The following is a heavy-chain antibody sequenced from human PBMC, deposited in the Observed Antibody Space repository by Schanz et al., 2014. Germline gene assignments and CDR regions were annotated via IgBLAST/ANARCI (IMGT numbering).Heavy chain of an antibody. CDR3: ARDIQYHYDTSGPVGAFDI. CDR1: GYTFSSFF. CDR2: VNPYAGTT. V-gene: IGHV1-18*01. D-gene: IGHD3-22*01. Sequence: QVYLVQSGPEVAEPGASLKVSCKTSGYTFSSFFITWVRQAPGQGLEWMGWVNPYAGTTKYAQGLQGRVTMTTDTSSTTAYLELGSLTSDDTAVYYCARDIQYHYDTSGPVGAFDIWGQGTVVTVSS. J-gene: IGHJ3*02.